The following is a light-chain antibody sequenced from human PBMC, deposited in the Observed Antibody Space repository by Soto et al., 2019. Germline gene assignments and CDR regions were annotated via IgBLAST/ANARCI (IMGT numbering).Light chain of an antibody. CDR2: GAS. CDR1: QSVSSSY. V-gene: IGKV3D-20*02. Sequence: EIVLTQSPGTLSVSPGERATLSCRASQSVSSSYLAWYQQRPGQAPSLLIYGASSRATGIPDRFSGTGSGTDFTLTISSLEPEDFSVYYCQQRYNWPITFGQGTRLEVK. CDR3: QQRYNWPIT. J-gene: IGKJ5*01.